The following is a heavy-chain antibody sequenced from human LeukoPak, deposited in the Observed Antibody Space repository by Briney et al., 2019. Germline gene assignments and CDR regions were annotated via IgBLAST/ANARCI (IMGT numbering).Heavy chain of an antibody. Sequence: ASVKVSCKASGYTFTSYSMHWVRQAPGQGLEWMGVINPSGGSTRYAQKFQGRVTVTRDTSTSTVYLELRSLRSEDTAVYYCARLSVLGAFDIWGQGTMVTVSS. D-gene: IGHD7-27*01. J-gene: IGHJ3*02. CDR1: GYTFTSYS. V-gene: IGHV1-46*01. CDR2: INPSGGST. CDR3: ARLSVLGAFDI.